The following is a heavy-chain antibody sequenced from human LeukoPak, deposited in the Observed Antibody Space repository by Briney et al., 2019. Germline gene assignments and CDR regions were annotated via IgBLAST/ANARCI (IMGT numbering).Heavy chain of an antibody. CDR2: INSDATNT. Sequence: PGGSLTLSCSACTFTFSRIWMLWVRPAPGKGRVGVSRINSDATNTIYADSVKSRFTISRDNAKNTLYLQMNSLRAEDTAVYYCARGADTGYSSDYWGQGTLVTVSS. CDR3: ARGADTGYSSDY. D-gene: IGHD3-9*01. J-gene: IGHJ4*02. V-gene: IGHV3-74*01. CDR1: TFTFSRIW.